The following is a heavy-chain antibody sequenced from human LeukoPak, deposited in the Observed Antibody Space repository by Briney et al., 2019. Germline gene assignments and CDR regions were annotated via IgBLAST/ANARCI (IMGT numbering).Heavy chain of an antibody. V-gene: IGHV3-23*01. CDR3: ANTVGDLPYDFWSGYSDY. Sequence: GGSLRLSCAASGFTFSSYAMSWVRQAPGKGLEWVSAISGSGGSTYYADSVKGRFTISRDNSKNTLYLQMNSLRAEDTAVYYCANTVGDLPYDFWSGYSDYWGQGTLVTVSS. D-gene: IGHD3-3*01. CDR2: ISGSGGST. CDR1: GFTFSSYA. J-gene: IGHJ4*02.